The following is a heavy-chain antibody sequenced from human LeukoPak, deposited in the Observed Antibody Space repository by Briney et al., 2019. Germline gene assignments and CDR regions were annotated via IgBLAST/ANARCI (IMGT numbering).Heavy chain of an antibody. CDR2: INPSGGST. J-gene: IGHJ3*02. D-gene: IGHD1-26*01. CDR3: ARVRWDRFQDAFDI. CDR1: GYTFTSYG. V-gene: IGHV1-46*01. Sequence: GASVKVSCKASGYTFTSYGISWVRQAPGQGLEWMGIINPSGGSTSYAQKFQGRVTMTRDTSTSTVYMELSSLRSEDTAVYYCARVRWDRFQDAFDIWGQGTMVTVSS.